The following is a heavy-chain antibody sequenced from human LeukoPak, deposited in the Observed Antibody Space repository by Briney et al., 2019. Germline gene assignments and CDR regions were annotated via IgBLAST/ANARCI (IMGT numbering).Heavy chain of an antibody. CDR2: TKQDGSER. CDR3: ARAPTETTRLAAS. D-gene: IGHD4-17*01. V-gene: IGHV3-7*03. CDR1: GFSFSNYW. Sequence: GGSLRLSSAASGFSFSNYWMTWVRQAPGRGLEWVANTKQDGSERNYADSVKGRFTISRDNAQNSLYLQMNTLRVEDTAVYYCARAPTETTRLAASWGQGTLVTVSS. J-gene: IGHJ4*02.